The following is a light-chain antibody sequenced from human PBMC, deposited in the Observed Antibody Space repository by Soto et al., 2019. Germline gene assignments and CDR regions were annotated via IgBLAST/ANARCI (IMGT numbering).Light chain of an antibody. Sequence: DIVLTQSPATLSVSPGDRATLSCRASRNILNNLAWYHQKPGQPPRLLVYGASTRATDAPPRFRGSGSGTEFSLTISSLQSEDFGTYYCQQYSSWPRTFGQGSKVEMK. CDR2: GAS. V-gene: IGKV3-15*01. CDR3: QQYSSWPRT. CDR1: RNILNN. J-gene: IGKJ1*01.